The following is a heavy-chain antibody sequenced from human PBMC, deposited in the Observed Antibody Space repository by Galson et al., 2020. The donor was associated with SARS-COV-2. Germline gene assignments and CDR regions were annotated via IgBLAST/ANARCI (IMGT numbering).Heavy chain of an antibody. J-gene: IGHJ2*01. D-gene: IGHD3-22*01. CDR2: IYYSGST. Sequence: SETLSLTCTVSGDSINSGGFYWSWIRQHPGKGLEWIGYIYYSGSTYYNPTLKSRVSMSRDSSKNQFSLRLSSVTAADTAAYYCARDSRYSDSSGYYSYWYFDLWGRGTLVSVSS. V-gene: IGHV4-31*03. CDR1: GDSINSGGFY. CDR3: ARDSRYSDSSGYYSYWYFDL.